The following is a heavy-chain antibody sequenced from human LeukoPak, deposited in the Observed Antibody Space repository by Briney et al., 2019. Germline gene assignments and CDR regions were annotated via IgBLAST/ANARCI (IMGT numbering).Heavy chain of an antibody. J-gene: IGHJ5*01. V-gene: IGHV3-48*04. CDR1: GLTFSKYS. CDR3: ARDNWVDC. CDR2: IDTSSTTM. Sequence: GSLRLSCEASGLTFSKYSMTWVRQAPGKGLEWVSFIDTSSTTMYYTDSVKGRFTISTDNAKNSLYLQMNSLKVEDTAIYYCARDNWVDCWGQGTLVTVSS.